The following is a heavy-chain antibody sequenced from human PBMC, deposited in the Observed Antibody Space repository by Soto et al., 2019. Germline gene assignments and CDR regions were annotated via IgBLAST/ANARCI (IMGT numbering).Heavy chain of an antibody. V-gene: IGHV3-72*01. CDR1: GFTFSDHF. CDR2: AKTKAYSYAT. J-gene: IGHJ2*01. CDR3: DSPEVTGSSRDRYFDF. Sequence: EVQLVESGGGLVQPGGSLRLSCAASGFTFSDHFMDWVRQAPGKGLEWIGRAKTKAYSYATQYAASVEGRFTVSRDDSENSFHLQMNSLKTEDTAVYYCDSPEVTGSSRDRYFDFWGRGTLVTVSS. D-gene: IGHD1-1*01.